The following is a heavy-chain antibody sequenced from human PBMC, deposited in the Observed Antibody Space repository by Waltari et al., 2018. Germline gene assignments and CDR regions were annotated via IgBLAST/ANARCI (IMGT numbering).Heavy chain of an antibody. CDR1: GFTFSEFW. CDR3: SSMDF. Sequence: EGELVESGGGLVQPGGSLRLACAFSGFTFSEFWMSWVRQAPGKGLEWVANIKQDGSDKYYVESVKGRFTISRDNANNLLFLQMNSLRVDDTALYYCSSMDFWGKGTTVIVSS. V-gene: IGHV3-7*01. CDR2: IKQDGSDK. J-gene: IGHJ6*03.